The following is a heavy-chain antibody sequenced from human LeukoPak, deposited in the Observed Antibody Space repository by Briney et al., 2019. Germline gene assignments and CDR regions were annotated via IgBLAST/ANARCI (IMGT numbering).Heavy chain of an antibody. J-gene: IGHJ4*02. CDR2: IIPILGIA. CDR3: ARVAQRYYGDYFDY. Sequence: SVKVSCKASGGTFSSYTISWVRQAPGQGLEWMGRIIPILGIANYAQKFQGRVTITADKSTSTAYMELSSLRSEDTAVYYCARVAQRYYGDYFDYWGQGTLVTVSS. V-gene: IGHV1-69*02. D-gene: IGHD3-3*01. CDR1: GGTFSSYT.